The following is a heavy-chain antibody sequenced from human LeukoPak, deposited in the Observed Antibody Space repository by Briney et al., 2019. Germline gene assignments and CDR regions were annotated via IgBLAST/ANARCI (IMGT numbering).Heavy chain of an antibody. D-gene: IGHD6-13*01. CDR1: GFTFSSYW. CDR3: ARDQDRYSSSWYDY. J-gene: IGHJ4*02. V-gene: IGHV3-7*01. CDR2: IKQDGGEK. Sequence: GGSLRLSCAASGFTFSSYWMNWVRQAPGKGLEWVATIKQDGGEKYYVDSVKGRFTISRDNAKDSLYLQMNSLRAEDTAVYYCARDQDRYSSSWYDYWGQGTLVTVSS.